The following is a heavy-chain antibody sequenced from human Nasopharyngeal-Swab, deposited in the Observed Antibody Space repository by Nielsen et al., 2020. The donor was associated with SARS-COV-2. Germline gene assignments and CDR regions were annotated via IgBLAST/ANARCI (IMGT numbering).Heavy chain of an antibody. CDR1: GFTSSTYP. Sequence: GESLKISCAASGFTSSTYPMPWVPQAPGKGLEWVAVISYDGSNKYYADSVKGRFTISRDNSKNTLYLQMNSLRAEDTAVYYCARDRGGGWYYFDYWGQGTLVTVSS. CDR2: ISYDGSNK. D-gene: IGHD6-19*01. CDR3: ARDRGGGWYYFDY. V-gene: IGHV3-30-3*01. J-gene: IGHJ4*02.